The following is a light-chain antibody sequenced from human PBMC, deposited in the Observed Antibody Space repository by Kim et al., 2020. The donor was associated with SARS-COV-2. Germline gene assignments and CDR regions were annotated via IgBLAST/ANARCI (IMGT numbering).Light chain of an antibody. CDR1: SSKDGAGFD. CDR3: QSYDSSLTGYV. J-gene: IGLJ1*01. Sequence: RVTTACTGSSSKDGAGFDVPGYQQLPGTAPILLFYDNHKRPSGVPDRFSGSKSGTSASLAITGLQAEDEADYYCQSYDSSLTGYVFGTGTKVTVL. V-gene: IGLV1-40*01. CDR2: DNH.